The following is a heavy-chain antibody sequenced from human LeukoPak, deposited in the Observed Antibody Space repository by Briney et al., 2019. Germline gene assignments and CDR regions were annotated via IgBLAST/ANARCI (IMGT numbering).Heavy chain of an antibody. Sequence: PSETLSLTCAVSGGSISSSNWWSWVRQPPGKGLEWIGEIYHSGSTNYNPSLKGRVTISVDKSKNQFSLKLSSVTAADTAVYYCARVGVRGVIYYWGQGTLVTVSS. V-gene: IGHV4-4*02. D-gene: IGHD3-10*01. CDR3: ARVGVRGVIYY. CDR2: IYHSGST. J-gene: IGHJ4*02. CDR1: GGSISSSNW.